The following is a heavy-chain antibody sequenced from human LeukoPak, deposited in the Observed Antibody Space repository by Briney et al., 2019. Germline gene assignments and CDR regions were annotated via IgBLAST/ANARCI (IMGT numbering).Heavy chain of an antibody. Sequence: KASETLSLTCAVYGGSFSGYYWSWIRQPPGKGLEWIGEINHSGSTNYNPSLKSRVTISVDTSKNQFSLKLSSVTAADTAVYYCARGDGITGTTVDYWGQGTLVTVSS. V-gene: IGHV4-34*01. CDR3: ARGDGITGTTVDY. CDR1: GGSFSGYY. J-gene: IGHJ4*02. D-gene: IGHD1-7*01. CDR2: INHSGST.